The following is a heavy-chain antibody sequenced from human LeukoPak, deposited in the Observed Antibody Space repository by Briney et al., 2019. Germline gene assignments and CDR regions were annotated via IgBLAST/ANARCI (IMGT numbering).Heavy chain of an antibody. CDR3: ARGPPYYYDSSGYYYFDY. CDR2: INPSGGST. Sequence: ASVKVSCKASGYTFTSYYMHWVRQAPGQGLEWMGIINPSGGSTSYAQKFQGRVTVTRDTSTSTVYMELSSLRSEDTAVYYCARGPPYYYDSSGYYYFDYWGQGTLVTVSS. D-gene: IGHD3-22*01. J-gene: IGHJ4*02. CDR1: GYTFTSYY. V-gene: IGHV1-46*01.